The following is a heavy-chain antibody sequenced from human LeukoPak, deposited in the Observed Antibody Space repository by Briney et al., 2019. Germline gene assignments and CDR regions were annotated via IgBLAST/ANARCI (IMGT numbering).Heavy chain of an antibody. CDR1: GGTFSSYA. CDR2: IIPIFGTA. J-gene: IGHJ4*02. CDR3: ARDRPYCGGDCYRMDY. D-gene: IGHD2-21*02. Sequence: SVKVSCTASGGTFSSYAISWVRQPPGQGREWMGGIIPIFGTANYAQKFQGRVTITADESTSTAYMELSSLRSEDTAVYYCARDRPYCGGDCYRMDYWGQGTLVTVSS. V-gene: IGHV1-69*01.